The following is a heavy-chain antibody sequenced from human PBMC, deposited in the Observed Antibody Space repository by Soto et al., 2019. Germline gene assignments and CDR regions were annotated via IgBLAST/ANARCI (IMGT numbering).Heavy chain of an antibody. D-gene: IGHD2-21*01. CDR2: SVANGESP. CDR3: ASGAPSIKSLTYWFDP. V-gene: IGHV3-23*01. CDR1: GFTFSSHG. J-gene: IGHJ5*02. Sequence: EVQVLESGGGLIQPGGSLRLSCAASGFTFSSHGMSWVRQAPGKGLEWVSSVANGESPQYADAVKGRFTISRDESTSTLYLEMNSLRAEDTAKYYCASGAPSIKSLTYWFDPWGQGTLVTVSS.